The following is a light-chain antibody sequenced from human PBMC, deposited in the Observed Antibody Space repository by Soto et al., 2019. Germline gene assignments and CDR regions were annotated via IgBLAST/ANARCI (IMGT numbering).Light chain of an antibody. CDR2: SND. V-gene: IGLV1-44*01. CDR3: AAWDDSLNGYV. J-gene: IGLJ1*01. CDR1: GYNIGSNS. Sequence: QSEMTPQPSASGTPGQSVTVSCSGSGYNIGSNSVNWYQQLPGTAPKLLIYSNDRRPSGVPDRFSGSKSGTSASLAISGLQSEDEADYYCAAWDDSLNGYVFGTGTKVPS.